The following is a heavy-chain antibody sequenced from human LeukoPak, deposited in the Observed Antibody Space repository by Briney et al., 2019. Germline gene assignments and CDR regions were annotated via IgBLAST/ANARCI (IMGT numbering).Heavy chain of an antibody. CDR2: INPNSGGT. V-gene: IGHV1-2*02. Sequence: ASVKVSCKASGYTFTGYYMHWVRQAPGQGLEWMGWINPNSGGTNYAQKFQGRVTMTRDTSISTAYMELSRLRSDDTAVYYCARERSATYYDILTGYYSPRYYYYMDVWAKGPRSPSP. CDR1: GYTFTGYY. J-gene: IGHJ6*03. D-gene: IGHD3-9*01. CDR3: ARERSATYYDILTGYYSPRYYYYMDV.